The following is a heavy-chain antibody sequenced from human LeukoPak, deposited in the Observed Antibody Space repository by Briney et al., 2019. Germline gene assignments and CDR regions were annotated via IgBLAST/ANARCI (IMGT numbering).Heavy chain of an antibody. V-gene: IGHV4-59*01. J-gene: IGHJ3*02. Sequence: SETLSLTCSVSGGSISSYYWSWIRQPPGKALEWIGYIYYTGSTNYNPSLKSRVTMSVDTSKNQISLKLDSVTAADTAVYYCARDPDDAFDIWGQGTMVTVSS. CDR1: GGSISSYY. CDR2: IYYTGST. CDR3: ARDPDDAFDI.